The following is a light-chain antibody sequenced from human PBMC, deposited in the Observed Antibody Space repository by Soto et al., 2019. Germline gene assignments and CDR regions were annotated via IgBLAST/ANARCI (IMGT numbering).Light chain of an antibody. CDR2: RAS. J-gene: IGKJ1*01. CDR3: QQYHIYSWT. CDR1: QSISDW. V-gene: IGKV1-5*03. Sequence: DIQMTQSPSTLSASVGDRVTITCRASQSISDWLAWYQQKPGEAPRLLIYRASTLQSGVSSRFRGSGSGTEFTLTISELQPDEFATYYCQQYHIYSWTFGKGTTVGIK.